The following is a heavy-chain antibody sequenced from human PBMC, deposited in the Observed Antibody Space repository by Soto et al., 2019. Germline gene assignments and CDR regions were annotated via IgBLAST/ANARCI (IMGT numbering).Heavy chain of an antibody. Sequence: SETLSLTCAVYGGSFSGYYWTWIRQAPGKGLEWIGYIYYSGSTNYNPSLKSRVTISVDTSKNQFSLKLSSVTAADTAVYYCGRAAMDSSGYYLYYFDYWGQGTLVTV. CDR2: IYYSGST. CDR1: GGSFSGYY. V-gene: IGHV4-59*01. J-gene: IGHJ4*02. CDR3: GRAAMDSSGYYLYYFDY. D-gene: IGHD3-22*01.